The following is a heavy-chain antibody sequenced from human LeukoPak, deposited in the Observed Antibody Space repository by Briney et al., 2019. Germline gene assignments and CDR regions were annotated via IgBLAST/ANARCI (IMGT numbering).Heavy chain of an antibody. CDR3: AREAVAGPIFDY. J-gene: IGHJ4*02. V-gene: IGHV4-59*01. Sequence: PPETLSLTCTVSGGSISSYYWSWIRQPPGKGLEWIGYIYYSGSTNYNPSLKSRVTISVDTSKNQFSLKLSSVTAADTAVYYCAREAVAGPIFDYWGQGTLVTVSS. CDR1: GGSISSYY. CDR2: IYYSGST. D-gene: IGHD6-19*01.